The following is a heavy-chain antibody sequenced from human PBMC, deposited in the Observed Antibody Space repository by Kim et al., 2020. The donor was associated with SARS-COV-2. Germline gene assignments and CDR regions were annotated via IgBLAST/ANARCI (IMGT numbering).Heavy chain of an antibody. CDR2: IYYSGST. D-gene: IGHD1-1*01. V-gene: IGHV4-59*01. Sequence: SETLSLTCTVSGGSISSYYWSWIRQPPGKGLEWIGYIYYSGSTNYNPSLKSRVTISVDTSKNQFSLKLSSVTAADTAVYYCARGQETDPTGTKLSLGYGMDVWGQGTTVTVSS. CDR3: ARGQETDPTGTKLSLGYGMDV. CDR1: GGSISSYY. J-gene: IGHJ6*02.